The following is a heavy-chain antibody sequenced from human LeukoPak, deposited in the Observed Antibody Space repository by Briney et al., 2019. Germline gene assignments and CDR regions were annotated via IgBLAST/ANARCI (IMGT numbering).Heavy chain of an antibody. Sequence: PGGSLRLSCAASGFSFSAYGMHWVRQAPGKGLEWAAFIRYDGNNKDYADSVKGRFTISRDNSKKTLYLQMNSLRADDTAVYYCAKGRDGYIHYWGQGTLVTVSS. CDR3: AKGRDGYIHY. J-gene: IGHJ4*02. CDR2: IRYDGNNK. D-gene: IGHD5-24*01. CDR1: GFSFSAYG. V-gene: IGHV3-30*02.